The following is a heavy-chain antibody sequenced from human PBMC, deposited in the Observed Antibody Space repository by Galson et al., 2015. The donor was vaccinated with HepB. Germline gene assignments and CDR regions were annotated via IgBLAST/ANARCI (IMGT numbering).Heavy chain of an antibody. CDR1: GFTFSSYW. V-gene: IGHV3-7*01. CDR3: ARWGGYDFWSGSSYYFDY. Sequence: SLRLSCAASGFTFSSYWMSWVRQAPGKGLEWVANIKQDGSEKYHVDSVKGRFTISRDNAKNSLYLQMNSLRAEDTAVYYCARWGGYDFWSGSSYYFDYWGQGTLVTVSS. J-gene: IGHJ4*02. CDR2: IKQDGSEK. D-gene: IGHD3-3*01.